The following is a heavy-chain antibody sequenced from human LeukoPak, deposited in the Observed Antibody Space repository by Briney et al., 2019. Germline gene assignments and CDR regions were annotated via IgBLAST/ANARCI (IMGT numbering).Heavy chain of an antibody. CDR2: IYSGDST. V-gene: IGHV3-53*01. CDR1: GFTVSSNY. Sequence: GGSLRLSCAASGFTVSSNYMSWVRQAPGKGLEWVSVIYSGDSTYYADSVKGRFTISRDNSKNTLYLQMNSLRAEDTAVYYCARSHATPTRSNWFDPWGQGTLVTVSS. CDR3: ARSHATPTRSNWFDP. J-gene: IGHJ5*02. D-gene: IGHD2-15*01.